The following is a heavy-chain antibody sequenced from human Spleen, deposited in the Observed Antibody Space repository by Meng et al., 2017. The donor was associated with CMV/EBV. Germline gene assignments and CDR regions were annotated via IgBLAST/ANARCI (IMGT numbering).Heavy chain of an antibody. CDR2: IIPMLGRP. CDR1: GGTFSSYG. V-gene: IGHV1-69*10. J-gene: IGHJ6*02. CDR3: ARIYVVVVPPEIRYYYGMDV. Sequence: SVKVSCKASGGTFSSYGFSWIRQAPGQGLEWMGEIIPMLGRPNYAQKFQGRVTITADKSSTTAYMDLSSLTSEDTAVYYCARIYVVVVPPEIRYYYGMDVWGQGTTVTVSS. D-gene: IGHD2-2*01.